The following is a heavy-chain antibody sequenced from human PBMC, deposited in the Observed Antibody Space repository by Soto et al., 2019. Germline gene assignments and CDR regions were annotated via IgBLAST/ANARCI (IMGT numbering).Heavy chain of an antibody. CDR3: ARYFYDSSGYPYLPTPYYFDY. Sequence: ASETLSLTCTVSGGSISSYYWSWIRQPPGKGLEWIGYIYYSGSTNYNPTLKSRVTISVDTSKNQFSLKLSSVTAADTAVYYCARYFYDSSGYPYLPTPYYFDYWGQGTLVTVSS. J-gene: IGHJ4*02. V-gene: IGHV4-59*01. D-gene: IGHD3-22*01. CDR1: GGSISSYY. CDR2: IYYSGST.